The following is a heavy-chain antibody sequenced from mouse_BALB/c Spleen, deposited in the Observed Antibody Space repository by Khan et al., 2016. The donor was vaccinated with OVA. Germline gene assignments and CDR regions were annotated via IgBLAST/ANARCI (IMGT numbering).Heavy chain of an antibody. D-gene: IGHD1-2*01. J-gene: IGHJ1*01. Sequence: EVQLQESGPGLVKPSQTVSLTCTVTGISITTGNYRWGWIRQFPGNNLEWIGYIYYRGTITYNPSLTSRTTITRDTSKNQFFLEMNSVTAEDTATYYCARDKGYGYDWYFDVWGAGTTVTVSS. CDR2: IYYRGTI. V-gene: IGHV3-5*02. CDR1: GISITTGNYR. CDR3: ARDKGYGYDWYFDV.